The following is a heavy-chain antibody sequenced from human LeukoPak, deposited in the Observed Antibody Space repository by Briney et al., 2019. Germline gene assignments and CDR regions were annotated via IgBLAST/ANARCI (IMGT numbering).Heavy chain of an antibody. CDR2: IYPRDSDT. CDR3: ARHLNDYTSDY. J-gene: IGHJ4*02. V-gene: IGHV5-51*01. D-gene: IGHD4-11*01. Sequence: IGXXRPXXXKGLEWMGIIYPRDSDTRYSPSFQGQFPISADKSISTAYLQWSSLKASDTVMYYCARHLNDYTSDYWGQGTLVTVSS.